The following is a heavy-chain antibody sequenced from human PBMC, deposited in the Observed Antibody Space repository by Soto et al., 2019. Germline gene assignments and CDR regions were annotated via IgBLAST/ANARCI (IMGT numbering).Heavy chain of an antibody. V-gene: IGHV1-24*01. Sequence: WASVKASCKVSGYTLTELSMHWVRQAPGKGLEWMGGFDPEDGETIYAQKFQGRVTMTEDTSTDTAYMELSSLRSEDTAVYYCATDLPTRSGGYDYYYYGMDVWGQGTTVTVSS. CDR2: FDPEDGET. D-gene: IGHD5-12*01. CDR3: ATDLPTRSGGYDYYYYGMDV. CDR1: GYTLTELS. J-gene: IGHJ6*02.